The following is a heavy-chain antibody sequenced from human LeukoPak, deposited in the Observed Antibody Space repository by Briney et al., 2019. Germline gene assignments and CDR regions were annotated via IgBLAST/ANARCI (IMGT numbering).Heavy chain of an antibody. J-gene: IGHJ4*02. CDR2: IYSGGST. V-gene: IGHV3-66*01. CDR1: GFIFSSYW. D-gene: IGHD3-9*01. CDR3: ALGLVTDY. Sequence: TGGSLRLSCAASGFIFSSYWMHWVRQAPGKGLEWVSVIYSGGSTYYADSVKGRFTISRDNSKNTLYLQMNSLRVEDTAVYYCALGLVTDYWGQGTLVTVSS.